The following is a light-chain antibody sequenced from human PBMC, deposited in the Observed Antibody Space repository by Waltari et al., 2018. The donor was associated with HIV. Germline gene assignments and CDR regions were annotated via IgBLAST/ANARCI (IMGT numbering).Light chain of an antibody. Sequence: QSALTQPASVSGSPGQSITITCTGTSSDIGAYNSVSWYQQHPGKALNLIIYDVRNRPSGVSNRFSGSKSGNTASLTISGLQAEDEADYYCTSYIHPTTRVFGGGTKLTVL. J-gene: IGLJ2*01. V-gene: IGLV2-14*01. CDR3: TSYIHPTTRV. CDR1: SSDIGAYNS. CDR2: DVR.